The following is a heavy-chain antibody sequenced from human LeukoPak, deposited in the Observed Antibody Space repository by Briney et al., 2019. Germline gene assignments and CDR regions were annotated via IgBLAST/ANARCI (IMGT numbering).Heavy chain of an antibody. CDR1: GGSITTTDFX. J-gene: IGHJ4*02. D-gene: IGHD2-8*02. CDR3: ARFTGGTGFDY. Sequence: SETLSLTCAVSGGSITTTDFXXXXXXXXXXXXXXWIATISSSGKAYYYPSLMSRXTISVDTSKNQFSLDVTSVTAADTGLFYCARFTGGTGFDYWGRGILVIVS. V-gene: IGHV4-39*01. CDR2: ISSSGKA.